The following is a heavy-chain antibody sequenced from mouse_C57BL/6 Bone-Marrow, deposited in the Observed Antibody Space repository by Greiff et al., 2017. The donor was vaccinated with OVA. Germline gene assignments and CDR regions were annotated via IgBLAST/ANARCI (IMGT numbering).Heavy chain of an antibody. Sequence: EVQLVESEGGLVQPGSSMKLSCTASGFTFSDYYMALVRQVPEKVLEWVANINYDGSSPYYLASLKSRFIISRDNAKNILYLQMSSLKSEDTATYYCAREGGYYGSSPFDYWGKGTTLTVSS. V-gene: IGHV5-16*01. CDR1: GFTFSDYY. CDR2: INYDGSSP. D-gene: IGHD1-1*01. J-gene: IGHJ2*01. CDR3: AREGGYYGSSPFDY.